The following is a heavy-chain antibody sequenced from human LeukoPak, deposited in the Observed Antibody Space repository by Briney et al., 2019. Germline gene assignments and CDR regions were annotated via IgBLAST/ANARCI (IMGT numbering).Heavy chain of an antibody. CDR2: IYSSGRT. Sequence: GGSLRLSCSTSGFTVGDNYMSWVRQAPGMGLEWVSMIYSSGRTSYADSVKGRFTISRGNSKNTLYLQMNSLRAEDTAIYYCAKSGSTIWNYWGQGTLVTVSS. J-gene: IGHJ4*02. CDR3: AKSGSTIWNY. D-gene: IGHD2-2*01. CDR1: GFTVGDNY. V-gene: IGHV3-53*01.